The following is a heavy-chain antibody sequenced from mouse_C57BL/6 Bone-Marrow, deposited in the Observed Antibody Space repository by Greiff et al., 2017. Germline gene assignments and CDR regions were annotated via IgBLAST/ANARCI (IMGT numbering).Heavy chain of an antibody. CDR2: ILPGSGST. Sequence: VQLQQSGAELTKPGASVKLSCKATGYTFTGYWIEWVKQRPGHGLEWIGEILPGSGSTNYNEKFKGKATFTADTSSNTAYMQLSSLTTEDSAIYYCSRGTITTVVVRPYAMDYWGQGTSVTVSS. D-gene: IGHD1-1*01. J-gene: IGHJ4*01. CDR1: GYTFTGYW. CDR3: SRGTITTVVVRPYAMDY. V-gene: IGHV1-9*01.